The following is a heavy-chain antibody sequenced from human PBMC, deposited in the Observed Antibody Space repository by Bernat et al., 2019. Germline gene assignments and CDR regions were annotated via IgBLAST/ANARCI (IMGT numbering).Heavy chain of an antibody. CDR3: ARHQPGTKFGD. J-gene: IGHJ1*01. Sequence: QLQLQESGPGLVKPSETLSLTCTVSITSSHYWVWIRQPPGKGLEWIGSINYSGTTDYNPSLKSRVIISVDTSRNQFSLKLNSVTAADTAIYYCARHQPGTKFGDWGQGTLVTVSS. D-gene: IGHD1-7*01. CDR1: ITSSHY. CDR2: INYSGTT. V-gene: IGHV4-39*01.